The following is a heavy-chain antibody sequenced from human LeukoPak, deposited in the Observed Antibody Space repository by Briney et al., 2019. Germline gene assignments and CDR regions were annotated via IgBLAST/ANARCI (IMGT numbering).Heavy chain of an antibody. CDR1: GFTFGTYW. CDR3: AELGITMIGGV. J-gene: IGHJ6*04. Sequence: GGSLRLSCGASGFTFGTYWMHWVRQAPGKGLEWVAVISYDGSNKYYADSVKGRFTISRDNAKNSLYLQMNSLRAEDTAVYYCAELGITMIGGVWGKGTTVTISS. V-gene: IGHV3-30*18. CDR2: ISYDGSNK. D-gene: IGHD3-10*02.